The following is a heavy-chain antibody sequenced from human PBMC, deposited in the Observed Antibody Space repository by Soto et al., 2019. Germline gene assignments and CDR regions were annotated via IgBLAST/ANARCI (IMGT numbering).Heavy chain of an antibody. V-gene: IGHV1-18*01. J-gene: IGHJ6*02. CDR2: ISAYNGNT. CDR3: AREGPAPYYYYGMDV. Sequence: QVQLVQSGGEVKKPGASVKVSCKTSGYSFTTYGISWVRQGPGQGLEWMGWISAYNGNTNYAQKLQGRVTMTTDTSTSTAYMELRSLRSVDTAVYYCAREGPAPYYYYGMDVWGQGSTVTVSS. CDR1: GYSFTTYG.